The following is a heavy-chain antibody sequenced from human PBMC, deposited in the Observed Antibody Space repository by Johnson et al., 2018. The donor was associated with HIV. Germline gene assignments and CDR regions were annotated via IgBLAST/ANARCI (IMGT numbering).Heavy chain of an antibody. V-gene: IGHV3-30*02. CDR2: MRFDGSEI. J-gene: IGHJ3*01. CDR1: GFTFSSYG. Sequence: QVQLVESGGGVVQPGGSLRLSCAASGFTFSSYGMHWVRQAPGKGLEWVTFMRFDGSEIHYVESVKGRFTISRDNSKNTLYLHMTSLRVEDTAVYYCAKDLVLMDFGGAFDVWGQGTMVTVSA. D-gene: IGHD2-8*01. CDR3: AKDLVLMDFGGAFDV.